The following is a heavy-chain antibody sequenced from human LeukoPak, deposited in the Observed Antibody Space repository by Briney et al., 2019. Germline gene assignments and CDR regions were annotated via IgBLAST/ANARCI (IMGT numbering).Heavy chain of an antibody. D-gene: IGHD3-3*01. CDR1: GYTFTGYY. CDR2: INPNSGGT. J-gene: IGHJ4*02. V-gene: IGHV1-2*06. CDR3: ARGGRFLEWLLTFDY. Sequence: GASVKVSCKASGYTFTGYYMHWVRQAPGQGLEWMGRINPNSGGTNYAQKFQGRVTMTRDTSISTAYMELSRLRSDDTAVYYCARGGRFLEWLLTFDYWGQGTLVTVSS.